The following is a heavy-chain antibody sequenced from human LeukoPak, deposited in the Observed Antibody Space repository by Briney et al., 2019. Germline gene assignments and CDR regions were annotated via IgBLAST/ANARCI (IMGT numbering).Heavy chain of an antibody. Sequence: PGRSLRLSCAASGFTFSSYGMHWVRQAPGKGLEWVAVIWYDGSNKYYADSVKGRFTISRDNSKNTLYLQMNSLRAEDTAVYYCARERGYETHDAFDTWGQGTMVTVSS. CDR3: ARERGYETHDAFDT. V-gene: IGHV3-33*01. CDR2: IWYDGSNK. J-gene: IGHJ3*02. D-gene: IGHD5-12*01. CDR1: GFTFSSYG.